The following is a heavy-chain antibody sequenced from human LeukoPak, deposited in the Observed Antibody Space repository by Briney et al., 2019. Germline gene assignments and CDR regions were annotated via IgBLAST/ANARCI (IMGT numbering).Heavy chain of an antibody. Sequence: GESLKISCKGSGYSFTSYWIGWVRQMPGKGLEWMGIIYPGDSDTRYSPSFQGQVTISADKSISTAYLQLSSLKASDTAMYYCARIRKEVVTAIGYDYWGQGTLVTVSS. CDR3: ARIRKEVVTAIGYDY. D-gene: IGHD2-21*02. CDR2: IYPGDSDT. CDR1: GYSFTSYW. V-gene: IGHV5-51*01. J-gene: IGHJ4*02.